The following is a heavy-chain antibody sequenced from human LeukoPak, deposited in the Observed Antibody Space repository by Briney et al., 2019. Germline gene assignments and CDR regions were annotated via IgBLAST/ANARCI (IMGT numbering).Heavy chain of an antibody. CDR2: ISSSSSTI. D-gene: IGHD3-22*01. V-gene: IGHV3-48*01. Sequence: GGSLRLSCAASGFTFSSYSMNWVRQAPGKGLEWVSYISSSSSTIYYADSVKGRFTISRDNAKNSLYLEMNSLRAEDTAVYYCAKGHDSSGYYYVGYYYYGMDVWGQGTTVTVSS. CDR1: GFTFSSYS. J-gene: IGHJ6*02. CDR3: AKGHDSSGYYYVGYYYYGMDV.